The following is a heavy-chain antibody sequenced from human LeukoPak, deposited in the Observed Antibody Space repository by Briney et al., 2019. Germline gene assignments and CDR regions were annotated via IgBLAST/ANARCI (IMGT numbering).Heavy chain of an antibody. CDR1: GGTFRNYA. Sequence: SVKVSCKASGGTFRNYAISWVRQAPGQGLEWMGGITPKFRTADYAQRFQGRVTITTDDSTSTAYMEMRSLRSEDTAMYYCARDSILAIFVVPAPDAFDIRGQGTMVTVSS. CDR3: ARDSILAIFVVPAPDAFDI. V-gene: IGHV1-69*05. CDR2: ITPKFRTA. D-gene: IGHD2-2*01. J-gene: IGHJ3*02.